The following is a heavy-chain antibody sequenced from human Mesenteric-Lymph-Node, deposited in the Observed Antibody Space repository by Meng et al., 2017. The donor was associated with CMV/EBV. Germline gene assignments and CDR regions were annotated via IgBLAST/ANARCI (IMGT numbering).Heavy chain of an antibody. J-gene: IGHJ6*02. CDR1: GFTFKNCA. Sequence: GESLKISCAASGFTFKNCAMSWVRQAPGKGLEWVSTISGDGGRTYFADSVKGRFTISRDNSKNTVYLQMNGLRAEDTAVYYCAKDFTGQLILLYYGLDVWGQGTTVTVSS. V-gene: IGHV3-23*01. CDR2: ISGDGGRT. CDR3: AKDFTGQLILLYYGLDV. D-gene: IGHD2-15*01.